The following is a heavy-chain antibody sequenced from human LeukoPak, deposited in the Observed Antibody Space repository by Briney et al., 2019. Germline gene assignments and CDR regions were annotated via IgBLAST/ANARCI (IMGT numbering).Heavy chain of an antibody. Sequence: GSLCLTRAVPGGSFSGYFWRSIRQPPGKGLGWIGEIILSGRTNYNPSLKSPVTISVDTSKNQFSLKLSSVTAAATAVYYCARVRPSITMVRGRYYMDVWGKGTTVTVSS. CDR2: IILSGRT. CDR1: GGSFSGYF. J-gene: IGHJ6*03. D-gene: IGHD3-10*01. CDR3: ARVRPSITMVRGRYYMDV. V-gene: IGHV4-34*12.